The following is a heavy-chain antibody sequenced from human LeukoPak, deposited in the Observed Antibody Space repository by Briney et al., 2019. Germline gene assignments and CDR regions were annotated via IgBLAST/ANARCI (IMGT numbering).Heavy chain of an antibody. V-gene: IGHV3-7*01. Sequence: PGGSLRLSCAASGFTFGDYWMSWVRQAPGKGPEWVDTIKQDGREEHYVDSVKGRFTVSRDNARNSLFLQMNSLRVEDTAVYYCTTYKNWVAGDVWGQGTTVSVSS. CDR2: IKQDGREE. CDR3: TTYKNWVAGDV. J-gene: IGHJ6*02. CDR1: GFTFGDYW. D-gene: IGHD7-27*01.